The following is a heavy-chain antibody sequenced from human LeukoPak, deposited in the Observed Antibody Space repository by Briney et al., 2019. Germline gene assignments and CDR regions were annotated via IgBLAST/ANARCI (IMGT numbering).Heavy chain of an antibody. CDR1: GYTLTELS. D-gene: IGHD1-26*01. V-gene: IGHV1-24*01. CDR2: FDPEDGET. Sequence: ASVKVSCKVSGYTLTELSMHWVRQAPGKGLEWMGGFDPEDGETIYAQKFQGRVTMTEDTSTDTAYMELGSLRSEDTAVYYCATASRWSYYALDIWGQGTMVTVSS. CDR3: ATASRWSYYALDI. J-gene: IGHJ3*02.